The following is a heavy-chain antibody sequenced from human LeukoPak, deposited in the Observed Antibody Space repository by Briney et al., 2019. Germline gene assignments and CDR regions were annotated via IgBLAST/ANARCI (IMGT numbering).Heavy chain of an antibody. J-gene: IGHJ3*02. V-gene: IGHV3-43*01. CDR1: GFPFDDYT. CDR3: AKESLGLRPSQPSQSHAFDI. D-gene: IGHD1-14*01. Sequence: PGGSLRLSCAASGFPFDDYTMHWVRQPPGKGLEWISLISWEGGSTYYADSVKGRFTISRDNSKNSLYLQMNSLRAEDMALYYCAKESLGLRPSQPSQSHAFDIWGQGTMVTVSS. CDR2: ISWEGGST.